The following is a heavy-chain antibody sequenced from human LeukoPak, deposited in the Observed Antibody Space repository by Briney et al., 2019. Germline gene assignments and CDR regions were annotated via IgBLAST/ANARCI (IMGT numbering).Heavy chain of an antibody. CDR1: GFTFSDYY. V-gene: IGHV3-11*04. D-gene: IGHD1-26*01. CDR3: VRDRGSGSSQTHEFFEH. CDR2: ISSSGSTI. J-gene: IGHJ1*01. Sequence: GGSLRLSCAASGFTFSDYYMSWIRQAPGKGLEWVSYISSSGSTIYYADSVKGRFTISRDNAKNSLFLQMNSLRAEDTAVYYCVRDRGSGSSQTHEFFEHWGQGTLVTVSS.